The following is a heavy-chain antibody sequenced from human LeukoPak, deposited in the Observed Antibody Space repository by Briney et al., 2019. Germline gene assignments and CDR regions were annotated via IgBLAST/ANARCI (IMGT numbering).Heavy chain of an antibody. CDR1: GGSISSGDYY. D-gene: IGHD2-15*01. CDR3: ARVGPYCSGGSCYYSWFDP. Sequence: SQTLSLTCTVSGGSISSGDYYWSWIRQPPGKGLEWIGYIYYSGSTYYNPSLKSRVTISVDTSKKQFSLKLSSVTAADTAVYYCARVGPYCSGGSCYYSWFDPWGQGTLVTVSS. J-gene: IGHJ5*02. CDR2: IYYSGST. V-gene: IGHV4-30-4*01.